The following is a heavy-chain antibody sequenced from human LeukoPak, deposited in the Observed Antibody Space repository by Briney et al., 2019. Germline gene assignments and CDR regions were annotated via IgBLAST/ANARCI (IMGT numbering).Heavy chain of an antibody. Sequence: SETLSLTCAVHGGSFSGYYWSWIRQPPGKGLEWIGEINHSGSTNYNPSLKSRVTISVDTSKNQFSLKLSSVTAADTAVYYCARVGISGFDYWGQGTLVTVSS. V-gene: IGHV4-34*01. J-gene: IGHJ4*02. CDR3: ARVGISGFDY. CDR1: GGSFSGYY. D-gene: IGHD3-10*01. CDR2: INHSGST.